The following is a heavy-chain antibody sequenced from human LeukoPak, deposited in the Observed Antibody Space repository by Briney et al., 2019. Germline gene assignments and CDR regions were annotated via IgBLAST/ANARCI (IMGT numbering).Heavy chain of an antibody. D-gene: IGHD1-26*01. Sequence: SETLSLTCFVSGGSIGNGNWCTWVRQPPGKGLEWIGEIYHTGTINYNASLESRVTISIDESNNRFSLNLRSLTAADTAIYYCATRSPLVNAILWGQGTLVTVSS. CDR3: ATRSPLVNAIL. J-gene: IGHJ4*02. V-gene: IGHV4/OR15-8*02. CDR1: GGSIGNGNW. CDR2: IYHTGTI.